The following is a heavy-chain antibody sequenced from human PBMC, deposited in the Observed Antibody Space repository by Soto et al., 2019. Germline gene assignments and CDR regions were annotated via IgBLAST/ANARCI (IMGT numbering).Heavy chain of an antibody. CDR1: GGTFSSYA. CDR2: LTPIFATA. CDR3: AQCLLGVNYYYGMDV. J-gene: IGHJ6*02. Sequence: QVQLVQSGAEVKKPGSSVKVSCKASGGTFSSYAINWVRQAPGQGLEWMGGLTPIFATADYAQKFQGRVTITADESTSTAYMELSSLRSEDTAVYYCAQCLLGVNYYYGMDVWGQGTTVTVSS. D-gene: IGHD3-16*01. V-gene: IGHV1-69*12.